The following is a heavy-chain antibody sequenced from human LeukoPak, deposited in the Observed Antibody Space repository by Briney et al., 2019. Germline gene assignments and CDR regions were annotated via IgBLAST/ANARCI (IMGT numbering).Heavy chain of an antibody. CDR1: GGTFSSYA. CDR2: IIPIFGTA. J-gene: IGHJ6*03. Sequence: SVKVSCKASGGTFSSYAISWVRQAPGQGLEWMGGIIPIFGTANYAQKFQGRVTITTDESTSTAYMELSSLRSEDTAVYYCASVSSSSSGLCYYYMDVWGKGTTVTVSS. D-gene: IGHD6-6*01. V-gene: IGHV1-69*05. CDR3: ASVSSSSSGLCYYYMDV.